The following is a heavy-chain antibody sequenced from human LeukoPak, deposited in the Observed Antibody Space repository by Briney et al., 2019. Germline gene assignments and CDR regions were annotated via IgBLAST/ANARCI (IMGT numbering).Heavy chain of an antibody. J-gene: IGHJ6*03. Sequence: PSQTLSLTCTVSGGSISSGGYYWSWIPQHPGKGLEWIGYIYYSGSTYYNPSLKSRVTISVDTSKNQFSLKLSSVTAADTAVYYCARSYCSSTSCSPYYYYYMDVWGKGTTVTVSS. D-gene: IGHD2-2*01. CDR2: IYYSGST. CDR1: GGSISSGGYY. V-gene: IGHV4-31*03. CDR3: ARSYCSSTSCSPYYYYYMDV.